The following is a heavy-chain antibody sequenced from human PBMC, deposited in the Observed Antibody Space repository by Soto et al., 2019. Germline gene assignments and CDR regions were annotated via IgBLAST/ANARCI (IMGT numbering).Heavy chain of an antibody. CDR1: GYTFTGYY. CDR3: ARSIRSIVVVXAATPKLGMAPQIYFDY. D-gene: IGHD2-15*01. Sequence: GAAVKVSCKASGYTFTGYYMHWVRQAPGQGLEWMGWINPNSGGTNYAQKFQGRVTMTRDTSISTAYMELSRLRSDDTAVYYCARSIRSIVVVXAATPKLGMAPQIYFDYWGQGTLVTVSS. J-gene: IGHJ4*02. CDR2: INPNSGGT. V-gene: IGHV1-2*02.